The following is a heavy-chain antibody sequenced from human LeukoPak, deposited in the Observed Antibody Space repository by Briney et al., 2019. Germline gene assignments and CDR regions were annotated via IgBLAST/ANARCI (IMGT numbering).Heavy chain of an antibody. CDR1: GGTFSSYA. CDR2: IIPIFGTA. J-gene: IGHJ4*02. V-gene: IGHV1-69*13. CDR3: ARAQVDYDFWSGYYGAY. D-gene: IGHD3-3*01. Sequence: ASVKVSCKASGGTFSSYAISWVRQPPAQGLEWMGGIIPIFGTANYAQKFQGRVTSTADESTSTAYMEQSSLRSEDTAVYYGARAQVDYDFWSGYYGAYWGQGTLVTVSS.